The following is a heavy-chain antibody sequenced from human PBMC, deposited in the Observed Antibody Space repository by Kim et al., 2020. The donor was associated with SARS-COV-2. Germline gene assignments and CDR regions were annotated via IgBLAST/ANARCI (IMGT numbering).Heavy chain of an antibody. J-gene: IGHJ6*02. CDR2: IYHSGST. CDR3: AGGSGSCSCYGLDV. Sequence: SETLSLTCTVTGGSISSGNYYWNWIRQHPGKGLEWIGYIYHSGSTYYNMSLKSRLTISLDSSNNQFSLNLISVTDADTAVYYCAGGSGSCSCYGLDVWGQGTTVTVSS. CDR1: GGSISSGNYY. V-gene: IGHV4-31*03. D-gene: IGHD3-10*01.